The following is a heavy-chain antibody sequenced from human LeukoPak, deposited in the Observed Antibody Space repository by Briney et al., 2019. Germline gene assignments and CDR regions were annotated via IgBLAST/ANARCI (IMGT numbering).Heavy chain of an antibody. J-gene: IGHJ4*02. Sequence: SETLSLTCAVYGGSFSDHSWIWIRQPPGKGLEWIGEINHSGSTNYNSSLESRVTISLDTSKNHFSLKLSSVTAADTAVYYCAMVSLSAYSDYDDYWGQGTLVTVSS. CDR1: GGSFSDHS. CDR2: INHSGST. V-gene: IGHV4-34*01. CDR3: AMVSLSAYSDYDDY. D-gene: IGHD4-11*01.